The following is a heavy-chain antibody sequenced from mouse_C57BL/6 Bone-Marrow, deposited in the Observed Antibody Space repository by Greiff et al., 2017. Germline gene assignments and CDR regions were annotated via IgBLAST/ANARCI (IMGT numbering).Heavy chain of an antibody. CDR3: TTSYGNYDFDY. Sequence: EVQLQQSGAELVRPGASVKLSCTASGFNIKDDYMHWVKQRPEQGLEWIGWIDPENGDTEYASKFQGKATITADTSSNTAYLQLSSLTSEDTAVYYCTTSYGNYDFDYWGQGTTLTVSS. J-gene: IGHJ2*01. D-gene: IGHD2-1*01. V-gene: IGHV14-4*01. CDR1: GFNIKDDY. CDR2: IDPENGDT.